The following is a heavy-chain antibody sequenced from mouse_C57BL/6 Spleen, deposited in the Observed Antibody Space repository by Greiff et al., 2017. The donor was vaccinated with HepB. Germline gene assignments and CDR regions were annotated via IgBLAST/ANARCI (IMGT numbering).Heavy chain of an antibody. CDR3: ARDYSNDY. J-gene: IGHJ2*01. Sequence: QVQLKESGAELVRPGTSVKVSCKASGYAFTNYLIEWVKQRPGQGLEWIGVINPGSGGTNYNEKFKGKATLTADKSSSTAYMQLSSMTSEDYAVYFCARDYSNDYWGQGTTLTVSS. V-gene: IGHV1-54*01. CDR2: INPGSGGT. CDR1: GYAFTNYL. D-gene: IGHD2-5*01.